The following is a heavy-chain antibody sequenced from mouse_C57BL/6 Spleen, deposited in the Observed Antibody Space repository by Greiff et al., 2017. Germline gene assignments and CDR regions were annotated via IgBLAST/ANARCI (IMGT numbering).Heavy chain of an antibody. Sequence: QVQLQQPGAELVKPGASVKMSCKASGYTFTSYWITWVKQRPGQGLEWIGDISPGSGSPNYNEKFKSKATLTVDTSSSTASMQLSSLTAEDSAVYYCARRDYYGSSLFAYWGQETLVTVSA. CDR3: ARRDYYGSSLFAY. CDR2: ISPGSGSP. J-gene: IGHJ3*01. V-gene: IGHV1-55*01. D-gene: IGHD1-1*01. CDR1: GYTFTSYW.